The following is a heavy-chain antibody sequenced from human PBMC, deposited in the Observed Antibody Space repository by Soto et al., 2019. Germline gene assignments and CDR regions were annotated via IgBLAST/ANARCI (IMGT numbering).Heavy chain of an antibody. D-gene: IGHD3-9*01. CDR1: GFTFSNFE. V-gene: IGHV3-48*03. CDR3: ARAECSSPDCLTAYYSYGLDV. J-gene: IGHJ6*02. CDR2: INTAGSTK. Sequence: PGGSLRLSCAASGFTFSNFEMDWVRQAAGKGLEGVSYINTAGSTKYYAESVKGRFTISRDNARNSRFLQMNSLRAEHTAVYYCARAECSSPDCLTAYYSYGLDVWGQGSTVTVSS.